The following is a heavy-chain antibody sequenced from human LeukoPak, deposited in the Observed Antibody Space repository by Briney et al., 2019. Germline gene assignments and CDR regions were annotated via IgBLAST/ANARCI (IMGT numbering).Heavy chain of an antibody. CDR3: ARGTTVVEAYGMDV. J-gene: IGHJ6*02. D-gene: IGHD4-23*01. Sequence: ASVKVSCKASGGTFSSYAISWVRQAPGQGLEWMGRIIPIFGIANYAQKFQSRVTITADKSTSTAYMELSSLRSEDTAVYYCARGTTVVEAYGMDVWGQGTTVTVSS. CDR1: GGTFSSYA. CDR2: IIPIFGIA. V-gene: IGHV1-69*04.